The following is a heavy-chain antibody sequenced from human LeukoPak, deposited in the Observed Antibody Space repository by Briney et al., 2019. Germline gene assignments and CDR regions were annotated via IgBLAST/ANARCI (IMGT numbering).Heavy chain of an antibody. CDR3: AKSVTADP. CDR2: INGYGSGT. CDR1: GFTFTSFA. J-gene: IGHJ5*02. D-gene: IGHD4-23*01. Sequence: GGSLRLSCRASGFTFTSFAMTWVRQSPGKGLEWVSSINGYGSGTYYADSVKGRFAISRDNSKNMLYLQMDSLRAEDTAVYYCAKSVTADPWGQGTLVTVSS. V-gene: IGHV3-23*01.